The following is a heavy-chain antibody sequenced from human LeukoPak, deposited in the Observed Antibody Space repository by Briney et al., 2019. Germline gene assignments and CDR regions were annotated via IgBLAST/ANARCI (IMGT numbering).Heavy chain of an antibody. J-gene: IGHJ4*02. CDR3: ARDLDGHDSSGYYEF. CDR2: IYESGST. Sequence: PSETLSLTCTVSGGSISGYYRCWIRQPPGKALEWIGYIYESGSTVYNPSLKSRVTISRDTSKNQVSLKLTSVTAADTAGYYCARDLDGHDSSGYYEFWGQGTLVTVSS. CDR1: GGSISGYY. D-gene: IGHD3-22*01. V-gene: IGHV4-59*01.